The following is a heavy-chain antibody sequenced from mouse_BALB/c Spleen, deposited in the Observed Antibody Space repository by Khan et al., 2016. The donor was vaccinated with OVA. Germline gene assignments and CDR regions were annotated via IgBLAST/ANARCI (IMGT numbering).Heavy chain of an antibody. Sequence: QMQLEESGPGLVAPSQSLSITCSVSGFSLTDYGVSWIRQPPGKGLEWLGVIWGGGSTFYNSVLESRLSISKDNSKSQVFLKMNSLQTDDTAMYYCAKGVWSYYYAVDYWGHGTSVTVSS. CDR2: IWGGGST. D-gene: IGHD2-10*02. V-gene: IGHV2-6-5*01. J-gene: IGHJ4*01. CDR1: GFSLTDYG. CDR3: AKGVWSYYYAVDY.